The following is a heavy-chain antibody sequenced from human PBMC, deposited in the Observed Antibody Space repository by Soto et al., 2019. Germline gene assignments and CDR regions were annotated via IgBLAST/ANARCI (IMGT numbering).Heavy chain of an antibody. V-gene: IGHV1-46*03. CDR2: INPSGGST. J-gene: IGHJ6*03. D-gene: IGHD2-2*01. Sequence: ASVKVSCKASGYTLTSYYMHWVRQAPGQGLEWMGIINPSGGSTTYAQKFQGRISMTRDTSTSTVYMELSSLRSEDTAMYYCARGVIVPAAPFFYYYYMDVWGKGTPVTSP. CDR1: GYTLTSYY. CDR3: ARGVIVPAAPFFYYYYMDV.